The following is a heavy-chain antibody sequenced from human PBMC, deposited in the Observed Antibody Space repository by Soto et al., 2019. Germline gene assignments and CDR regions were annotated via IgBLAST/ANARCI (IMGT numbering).Heavy chain of an antibody. D-gene: IGHD5-18*01. Sequence: ASVTVSCKASGGTFGNSAISWVRQAPGKGLEWMGGFDPEDGETIYAQKFQGRVTMTEDTSTDTAYMELSSLRSEDTAVYYCATAENRYSYPDAFDIWGQRTMVTVSS. CDR2: FDPEDGET. J-gene: IGHJ3*02. CDR1: GGTFGNSA. V-gene: IGHV1-24*01. CDR3: ATAENRYSYPDAFDI.